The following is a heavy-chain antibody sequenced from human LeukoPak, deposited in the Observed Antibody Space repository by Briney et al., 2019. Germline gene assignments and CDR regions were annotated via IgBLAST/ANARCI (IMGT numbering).Heavy chain of an antibody. J-gene: IGHJ6*03. CDR1: GYTFTSYD. V-gene: IGHV1-8*01. CDR3: AKDQLAAMVRGVHMDV. Sequence: GASVKVSCRASGYTFTSYDIKWVRQATGQGLEWMGRMNPNSGNTDYAQKFQGRVTMTRNTSISTAYMELSSLTSEDTAMYYCAKDQLAAMVRGVHMDVWGKGTTVTISS. CDR2: MNPNSGNT. D-gene: IGHD3-10*01.